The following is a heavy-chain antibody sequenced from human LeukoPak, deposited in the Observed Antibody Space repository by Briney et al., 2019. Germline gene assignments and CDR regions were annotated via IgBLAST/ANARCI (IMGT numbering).Heavy chain of an antibody. J-gene: IGHJ6*03. V-gene: IGHV3-9*01. D-gene: IGHD2-15*01. CDR1: GFTFDDYA. Sequence: PGRSLRLSCAASGFTFDDYAMHWVRQAPGKGLEWVSGISWDSGSIGYADSVEGRFTISRDNARNSLYLQMNSLKVEDTALYYCAKVAPHYYYLDVWAKGPRSPSP. CDR3: AKVAPHYYYLDV. CDR2: ISWDSGSI.